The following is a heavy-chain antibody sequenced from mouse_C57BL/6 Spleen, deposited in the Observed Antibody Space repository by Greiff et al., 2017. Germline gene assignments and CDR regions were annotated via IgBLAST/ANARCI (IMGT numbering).Heavy chain of an antibody. CDR3: AREDGSSSYFDY. CDR2: ISYSGST. Sequence: EVQLVESGPGMVKPSQSLSLTCTVTGYSITSGYDWHWIRHFPGNKLEWMGYISYSGSTNYNPSLKRRISITHDTAKNHFFLKLNSVTTEDTATYYCAREDGSSSYFDYWGQGTTLTVSS. V-gene: IGHV3-1*01. J-gene: IGHJ2*01. D-gene: IGHD1-1*01. CDR1: GYSITSGYD.